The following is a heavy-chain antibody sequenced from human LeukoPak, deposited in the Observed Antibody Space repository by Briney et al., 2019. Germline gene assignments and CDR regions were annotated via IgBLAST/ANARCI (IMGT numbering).Heavy chain of an antibody. CDR2: IRYDGSNK. CDR3: ARWYCSGTSCYYDY. Sequence: GGSLRLSCAASGFTFSSYGMHWVRQAPGKGLEWVAFIRYDGSNKYYADSVKGRFTITRDNSKNTLYLQMNSLRAEDTAVYYCARWYCSGTSCYYDYWGQGTLVTVSS. CDR1: GFTFSSYG. J-gene: IGHJ4*02. D-gene: IGHD2-2*01. V-gene: IGHV3-30*02.